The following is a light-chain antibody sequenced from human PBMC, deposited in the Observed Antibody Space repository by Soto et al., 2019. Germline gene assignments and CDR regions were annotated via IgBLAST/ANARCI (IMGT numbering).Light chain of an antibody. CDR1: SSDVGGYNY. CDR2: DVS. CDR3: SSYSSRNTHV. Sequence: QSALTQPASVSGSPGQSITISCTGTSSDVGGYNYVSWYQQHPDKAPKLMIYDVSNRPSGVSNRFSGSKSGNTASLTISGLQAEDEADYYCSSYSSRNTHVFGTGTKVTVL. J-gene: IGLJ1*01. V-gene: IGLV2-14*03.